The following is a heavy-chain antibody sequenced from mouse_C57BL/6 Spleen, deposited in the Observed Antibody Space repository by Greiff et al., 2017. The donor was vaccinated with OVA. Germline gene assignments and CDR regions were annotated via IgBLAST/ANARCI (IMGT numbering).Heavy chain of an antibody. CDR1: GFTFSSYG. D-gene: IGHD1-1*01. CDR2: ISSGGSYT. V-gene: IGHV5-6*02. Sequence: DVKLVESGGDLVKPGGSLKLSCAASGFTFSSYGMSWVRQTPDKRLEWVATISSGGSYTYYPDSVKGRFTISRDNAKNTLYLQMSSLKSEDTAMYYCARHVHYYGSSYGGAMDYWGQGTSVTVSS. J-gene: IGHJ4*01. CDR3: ARHVHYYGSSYGGAMDY.